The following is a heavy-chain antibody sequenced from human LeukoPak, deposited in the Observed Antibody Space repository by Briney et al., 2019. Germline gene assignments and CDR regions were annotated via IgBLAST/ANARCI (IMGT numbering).Heavy chain of an antibody. V-gene: IGHV4-59*12. J-gene: IGHJ4*02. Sequence: SETLSLTCTVSDDSITMYYWTWIRQPPGKGLEWIGEIYHSGSTNYNPSLKSRVTISVDKSKNQFSLKLSSVTAADTAVYYCARVTGYMIEDYFDYWGQGTLVTVSS. D-gene: IGHD3-22*01. CDR1: DDSITMYY. CDR3: ARVTGYMIEDYFDY. CDR2: IYHSGST.